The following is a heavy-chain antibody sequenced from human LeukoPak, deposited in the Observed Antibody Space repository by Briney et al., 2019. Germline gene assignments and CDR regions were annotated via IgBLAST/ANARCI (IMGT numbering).Heavy chain of an antibody. CDR1: GGSITSSSGYN. J-gene: IGHJ3*02. V-gene: IGHV4-39*07. D-gene: IGHD2-21*02. CDR2: IDDGGNT. CDR3: ARFSRITWGDWGDAFDI. Sequence: SETLSLTRTVSGGSITSSSGYNWGWIRQSPGKGLEWIGEIDDGGNTNYNPSLMSRVIVSMEKSKKQFSLVMRSVAAADTAVYYCARFSRITWGDWGDAFDIWGQGTTVIVSS.